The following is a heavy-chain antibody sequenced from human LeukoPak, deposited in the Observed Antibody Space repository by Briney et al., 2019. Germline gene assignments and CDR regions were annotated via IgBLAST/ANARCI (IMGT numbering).Heavy chain of an antibody. V-gene: IGHV4-59*08. CDR3: ATRGETYYYDSSGYDGAFDI. J-gene: IGHJ3*02. CDR2: IYYSGST. CDR1: GGSISSYY. Sequence: SETLSLTCTVSGGSISSYYWSWIRQPPGKGLEWIGYIYYSGSTNYNPSLESRVTISVDTSKNQFSLKLSSVTAADTAVYYCATRGETYYYDSSGYDGAFDIWGQGTMVTVSS. D-gene: IGHD3-22*01.